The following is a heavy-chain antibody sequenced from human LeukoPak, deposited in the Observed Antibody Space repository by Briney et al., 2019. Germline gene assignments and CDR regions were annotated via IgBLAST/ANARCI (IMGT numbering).Heavy chain of an antibody. CDR3: AREGYTSSWYSGYYYFDY. Sequence: TSETLSPTCTVSGGSISSGSYFWTWIRQPAGKGLEWIGRINTSGSTNYNPSLKSRVTISVDTSKNQFSLKLSSVTAADTAVFYCAREGYTSSWYSGYYYFDYWGQGTLVTVSS. D-gene: IGHD6-13*01. CDR1: GGSISSGSYF. J-gene: IGHJ4*02. CDR2: INTSGST. V-gene: IGHV4-61*02.